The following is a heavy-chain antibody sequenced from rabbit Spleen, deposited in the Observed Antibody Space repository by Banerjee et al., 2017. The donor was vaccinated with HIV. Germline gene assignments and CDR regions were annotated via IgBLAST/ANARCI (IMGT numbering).Heavy chain of an antibody. CDR3: TRDFGL. J-gene: IGHJ4*01. D-gene: IGHD5-1*01. CDR2: IYTSSGST. Sequence: QSLEESGGDLVKPGASLTLTCKASGLDFSNNYWICWVRQAPGKGLEWIACIYTSSGSTYYASWAKGRSTISKTSSTTVTLQMTSLTAVDTATYFCTRDFGLWGPGTLVTVS. V-gene: IGHV1S40*01. CDR1: GLDFSNNYW.